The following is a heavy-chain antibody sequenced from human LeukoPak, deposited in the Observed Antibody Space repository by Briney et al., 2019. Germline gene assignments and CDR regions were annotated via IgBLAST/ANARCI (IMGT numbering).Heavy chain of an antibody. D-gene: IGHD3-16*01. CDR3: ARDRMGDWFDP. CDR2: IYYSGST. V-gene: IGHV4-61*01. Sequence: SEILSLTCTVSGGSVSSGSYYWSWIRQPPGKGLEWIGYIYYSGSTNYNPSLKSRVTISVDTSKNQFSLKLSSVTAADTAVYYCARDRMGDWFDPWGQGTLVTVSS. CDR1: GGSVSSGSYY. J-gene: IGHJ5*02.